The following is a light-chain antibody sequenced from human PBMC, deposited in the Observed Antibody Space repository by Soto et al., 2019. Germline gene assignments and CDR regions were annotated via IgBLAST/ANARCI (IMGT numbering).Light chain of an antibody. J-gene: IGLJ1*01. CDR2: EVV. Sequence: QSALTQPASASLSPGQSVTISCTGTKNDIGVYDFVSWYQHHPGKAPRLIIYEVVQRPSGVPDRFSGSKSGNTASLTVSGLQAADEADYFCKSYAGSNTYVFGSGTKVTVL. V-gene: IGLV2-8*01. CDR1: KNDIGVYDF. CDR3: KSYAGSNTYV.